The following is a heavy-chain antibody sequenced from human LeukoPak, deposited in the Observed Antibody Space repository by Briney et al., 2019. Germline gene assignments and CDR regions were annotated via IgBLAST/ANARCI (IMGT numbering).Heavy chain of an antibody. J-gene: IGHJ6*03. V-gene: IGHV3-9*03. D-gene: IGHD3-16*01. CDR2: ISWNSDSI. CDR3: AKGGGGRLIYYYYMDV. CDR1: GFTFDDYA. Sequence: PGRSLRLSCAASGFTFDDYAMHWVRQAPGKGLKWVSGISWNSDSIDYADSVKGRFTISRDNAKNSLYLQMNSLRAEDMALYYCAKGGGGRLIYYYYMDVWGKGTTVTVSS.